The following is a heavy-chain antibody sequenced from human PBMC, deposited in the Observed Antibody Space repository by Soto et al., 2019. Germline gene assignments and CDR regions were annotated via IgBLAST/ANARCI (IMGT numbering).Heavy chain of an antibody. CDR2: IDPSDSYT. CDR1: GYSFTSYW. V-gene: IGHV5-10-1*01. J-gene: IGHJ6*02. Sequence: GESLKISCKGSGYSFTSYWISWVRQMPGKGLEWMGRIDPSDSYTNYSPSFQGHVTISADKSISTAYLQWSSLKASDTAMYYCARQYGSGSYYNRVRFDPWGQGTTVTVSS. D-gene: IGHD3-10*01. CDR3: ARQYGSGSYYNRVRFDP.